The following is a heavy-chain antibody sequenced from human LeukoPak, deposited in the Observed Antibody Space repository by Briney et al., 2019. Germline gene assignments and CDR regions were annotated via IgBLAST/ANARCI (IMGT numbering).Heavy chain of an antibody. V-gene: IGHV1-46*01. Sequence: ASVKVSCKASGYTFTSYDINWVRQAPGQGLEWMGIINPSGGSTSYAQKFQGRVTTTRDTSTSTVYMELSSLRSEDTAVYYCARVDSSGWYYFDYWGQGTLVTVSS. J-gene: IGHJ4*02. CDR3: ARVDSSGWYYFDY. CDR2: INPSGGST. D-gene: IGHD6-19*01. CDR1: GYTFTSYD.